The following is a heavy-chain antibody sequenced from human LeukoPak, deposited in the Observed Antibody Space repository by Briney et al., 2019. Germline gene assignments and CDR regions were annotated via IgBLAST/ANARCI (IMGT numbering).Heavy chain of an antibody. J-gene: IGHJ4*02. CDR2: INWNGAST. V-gene: IGHV3-20*04. D-gene: IGHD3-10*01. CDR1: GFTFDDYG. CDR3: ARATGLSFYGSGSGFDY. Sequence: GSLRLSCAASGFTFDDYGMSWVRQAPGKGLEWVSGINWNGASTGYADSVKGRLTISRDNAKNSLYLQMNSLRAEDTALYYCARATGLSFYGSGSGFDYWGQGTLVTVSS.